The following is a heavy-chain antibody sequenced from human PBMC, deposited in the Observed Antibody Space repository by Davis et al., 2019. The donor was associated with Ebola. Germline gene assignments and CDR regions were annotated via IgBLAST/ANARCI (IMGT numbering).Heavy chain of an antibody. CDR3: AKDGDWDRFDY. CDR2: ISYDGSNK. J-gene: IGHJ4*02. Sequence: GESLKISCAASGFTFSSYGMHWVRQAPGKGLEWVAVISYDGSNKYYADSVKGRFTISRDNSKNTLYLQMNSLRAEDTAVYYCAKDGDWDRFDYWGQGTLVTVSS. CDR1: GFTFSSYG. V-gene: IGHV3-30*18. D-gene: IGHD2-21*02.